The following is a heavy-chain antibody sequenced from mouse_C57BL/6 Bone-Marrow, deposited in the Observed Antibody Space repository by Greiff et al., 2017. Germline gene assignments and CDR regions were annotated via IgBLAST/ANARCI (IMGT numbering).Heavy chain of an antibody. D-gene: IGHD3-1*01. CDR2: INPYNGDT. CDR3: ARWATGDAMDY. CDR1: GYSFTGYF. Sequence: EVQLQESGPELVKPGASVKISCKASGYSFTGYFMNWVMQSHGQSLEWIGRINPYNGDTFYNQKFKGKDTLTVDKSSSTAHMELRSLTSEDSAVYDSARWATGDAMDYWGQGTSVTVSS. V-gene: IGHV1-20*01. J-gene: IGHJ4*01.